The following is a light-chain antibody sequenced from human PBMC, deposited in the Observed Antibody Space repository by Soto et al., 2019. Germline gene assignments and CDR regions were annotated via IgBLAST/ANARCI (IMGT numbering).Light chain of an antibody. CDR3: QQYGSSPVT. CDR2: GAS. CDR1: QTVNNNY. Sequence: EIVLTQSPGTLSLSPGERVTLSCRASQTVNNNYLAWYQQTPGQAPRLLIYGASNRATGIPGRFGGSGSGTDFPLTISRLEPEDFAMYYCQQYGSSPVTFGGGTKVDIK. J-gene: IGKJ4*01. V-gene: IGKV3-20*01.